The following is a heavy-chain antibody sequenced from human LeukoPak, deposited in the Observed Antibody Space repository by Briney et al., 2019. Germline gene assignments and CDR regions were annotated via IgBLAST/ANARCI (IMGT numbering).Heavy chain of an antibody. CDR3: AKAPFYYYGSSGYFRY. V-gene: IGHV3-23*01. D-gene: IGHD3-22*01. J-gene: IGHJ4*02. Sequence: GGSLRLSCAASGFTFSSYAMSWVRQAPGKGLEWVSAISGSGGSTYYADSVKGRFTISRDNSKNTLYLQMNSLRAEDTAVYYCAKAPFYYYGSSGYFRYWGQGTLVTVSS. CDR2: ISGSGGST. CDR1: GFTFSSYA.